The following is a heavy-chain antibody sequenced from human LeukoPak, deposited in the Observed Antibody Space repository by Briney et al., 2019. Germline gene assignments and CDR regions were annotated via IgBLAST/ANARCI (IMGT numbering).Heavy chain of an antibody. V-gene: IGHV1-69*04. J-gene: IGHJ4*02. CDR3: ARRDSRSYYYDY. CDR2: IIPILGIA. CDR1: GGTFSSYA. D-gene: IGHD6-6*01. Sequence: SVKVSCKASGGTFSSYAISWVRQAPGQGLEWMGRIIPILGIANYARKFQGRVTITADKSTSTAYMELSSLRSEDTAVYYCARRDSRSYYYDYWGQGTLVTVSS.